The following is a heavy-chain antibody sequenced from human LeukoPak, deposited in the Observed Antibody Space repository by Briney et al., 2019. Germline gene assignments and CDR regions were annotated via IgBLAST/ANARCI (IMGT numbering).Heavy chain of an antibody. D-gene: IGHD6-19*01. CDR2: ISYDGSNK. J-gene: IGHJ1*01. CDR1: GFTFSSYW. Sequence: GGSLRLSCAASGFTFSSYWMSWVRQAPGKGLEWVAVISYDGSNKYYADSVKGRFTISRDNSKNTLYLQMNSLRAEDTAVYYCARDFRVAGPEYFQHWGQGTLVTVSS. V-gene: IGHV3-30*03. CDR3: ARDFRVAGPEYFQH.